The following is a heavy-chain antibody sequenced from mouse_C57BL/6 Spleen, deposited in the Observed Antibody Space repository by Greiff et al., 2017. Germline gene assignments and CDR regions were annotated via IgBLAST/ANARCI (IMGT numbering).Heavy chain of an antibody. J-gene: IGHJ2*01. CDR3: ARNWDYFDY. CDR1: GFTFSSYA. Sequence: EVQVVESGGGLVKPGGSLKLSCAASGFTFSSYAMSWVRQPPEKRLEWVATISDGGSTTASPDNVKGRFTNSRDNAKNNLYLQMSHLKSEDTAMYYCARNWDYFDYWGQGTTLTVSS. D-gene: IGHD4-1*01. CDR2: ISDGGSTT. V-gene: IGHV5-4*01.